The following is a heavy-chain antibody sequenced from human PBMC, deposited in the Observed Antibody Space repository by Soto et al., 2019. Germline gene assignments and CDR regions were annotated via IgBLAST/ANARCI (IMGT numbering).Heavy chain of an antibody. CDR1: GYTLTELS. CDR3: ATERGGYYSFNWFDP. V-gene: IGHV1-24*01. CDR2: FDPEDGET. J-gene: IGHJ5*02. D-gene: IGHD3-22*01. Sequence: ASVKVSCKVSGYTLTELSMHWVRQAPGKGLEWMGGFDPEDGETIYAQKFQGRVTMTEDTSTDTAYMKLSSLRSEDTAVYYCATERGGYYSFNWFDPWGQGTLVTVSS.